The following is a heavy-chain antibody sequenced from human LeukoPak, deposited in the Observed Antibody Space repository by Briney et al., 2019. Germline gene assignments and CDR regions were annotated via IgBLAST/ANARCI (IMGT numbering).Heavy chain of an antibody. V-gene: IGHV3-30*03. Sequence: GRSLRLSCAASGFTFSTYGMHWVRQTPGKGLEWVAVISYDGSNKYYTDSVKGRFTISRDNSKNTLYLQMNSLRAEDTAVYYCARGSGYSYAFTGRERTKSRLDYWGPGTLVTVSS. CDR1: GFTFSTYG. J-gene: IGHJ4*02. CDR3: ARGSGYSYAFTGRERTKSRLDY. CDR2: ISYDGSNK. D-gene: IGHD5-18*01.